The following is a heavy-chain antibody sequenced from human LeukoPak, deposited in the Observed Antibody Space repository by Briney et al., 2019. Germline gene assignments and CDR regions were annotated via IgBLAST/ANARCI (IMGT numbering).Heavy chain of an antibody. CDR2: IYYSGST. V-gene: IGHV4-30-4*08. Sequence: SETLSLTCTVSGGSISSGDYYWSWIRQPPGKGLEWIGYIYYSGSTYYNPSLKSRVTISVDTSKNQFSLKLSSVTAADTAAYYCARVRYSGYYYYYYYMDVWGKGTTVTVSS. J-gene: IGHJ6*03. CDR3: ARVRYSGYYYYYYYMDV. D-gene: IGHD5-12*01. CDR1: GGSISSGDYY.